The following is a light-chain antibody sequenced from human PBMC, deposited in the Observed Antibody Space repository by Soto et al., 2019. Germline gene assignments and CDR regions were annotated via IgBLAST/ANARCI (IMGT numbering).Light chain of an antibody. J-gene: IGKJ1*01. CDR2: DAS. V-gene: IGKV3-20*01. CDR3: QQGATPPLT. Sequence: VLTQSPGTLSLSPGERATLSCRASQSVGNNYLAWYQQKPGQAPRLLIYDASSRATGIPDRFSGSGSGTDFTLTINRLESEDFAVYYFQQGATPPLTFGQGTRVEVK. CDR1: QSVGNNY.